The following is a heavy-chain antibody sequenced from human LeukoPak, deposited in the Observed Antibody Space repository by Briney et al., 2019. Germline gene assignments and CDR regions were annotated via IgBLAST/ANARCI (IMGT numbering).Heavy chain of an antibody. J-gene: IGHJ4*02. CDR2: INHSGST. Sequence: SETLSLTCAVYGGSFSGYYWSWLRQPPGKGLEGLGEINHSGSTNYNPSLKSRVTISLDTSKNQFSLKLTSVNAADTAVYYCARGLDCSGGSCYRYYFDYWGQGTLVTVSS. CDR1: GGSFSGYY. D-gene: IGHD2-15*01. V-gene: IGHV4-34*01. CDR3: ARGLDCSGGSCYRYYFDY.